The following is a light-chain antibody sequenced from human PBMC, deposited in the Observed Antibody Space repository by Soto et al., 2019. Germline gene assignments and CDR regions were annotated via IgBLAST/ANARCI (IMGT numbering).Light chain of an antibody. CDR3: QQRGNWPA. J-gene: IGKJ3*01. Sequence: EVVLRMSKGSKTLSPGKEATPSCRASQSVSSSYLAWYQQKPAQAPRLLIYDASTRAPGIPARFSASGSGTDFSLSISRLEPADFAVYHCQQRGNWPAFGPGTKVDIK. CDR1: QSVSSSY. CDR2: DAS. V-gene: IGKV3D-20*02.